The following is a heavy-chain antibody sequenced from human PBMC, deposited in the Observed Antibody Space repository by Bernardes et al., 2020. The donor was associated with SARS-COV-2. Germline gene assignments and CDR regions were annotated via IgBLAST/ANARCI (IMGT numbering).Heavy chain of an antibody. Sequence: ASMKVSCKVSGDTLSELIIHWVRQSPGKGLEWIGGFDPEDAETIYPQKFQGRVTLTDDTSTDTAYMELSRLRFEDTGMYFCATDSMGGPPAIYDSWGQGTLVSVSS. CDR1: GDTLSELI. V-gene: IGHV1-24*01. CDR3: ATDSMGGPPAIYDS. CDR2: FDPEDAET. D-gene: IGHD3-16*01. J-gene: IGHJ4*02.